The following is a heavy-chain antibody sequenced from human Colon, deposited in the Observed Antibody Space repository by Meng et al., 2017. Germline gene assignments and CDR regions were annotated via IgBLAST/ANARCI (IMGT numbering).Heavy chain of an antibody. CDR3: AKGVGKWLAHFYGMDV. Sequence: GRSLRLSCAASGFNFDDYAMHWVRQPPGKGLEWVSGISWDSGSIAYADSVQGRFTISRDNAKNSLYLQVNSLRPEDTALYYCAKGVGKWLAHFYGMDVWGQGTTVTVSS. CDR1: GFNFDDYA. D-gene: IGHD6-19*01. J-gene: IGHJ6*02. V-gene: IGHV3-9*01. CDR2: ISWDSGSI.